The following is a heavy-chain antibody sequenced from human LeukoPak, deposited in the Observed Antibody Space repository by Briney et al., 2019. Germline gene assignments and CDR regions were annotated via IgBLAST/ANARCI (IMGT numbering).Heavy chain of an antibody. D-gene: IGHD6-13*01. CDR2: IHYPRRT. CDR3: TRDRYSLSN. Sequence: SETLSLTCTVSGGSISRGGYYWSWIRQRPGKGLEWIGYIHYPRRTYYNPSLKSRVTISVDTSKNQFSLNLNSVTAADTAVYYCTRDRYSLSNWRPGTLVTVAS. J-gene: IGHJ4*02. CDR1: GGSISRGGYY. V-gene: IGHV4-61*08.